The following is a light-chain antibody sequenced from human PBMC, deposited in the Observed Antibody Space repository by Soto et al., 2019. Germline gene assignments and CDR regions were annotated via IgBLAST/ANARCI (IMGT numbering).Light chain of an antibody. CDR3: QQYNDWPLK. J-gene: IGKJ1*01. Sequence: IVMTPSPVTLSVSPVEIANLSVRASQSINNNLAWYQQKPGQAPSLLIYGAFTRAPGIPARFSGTGSETEFTLTISSLQSEDFALYYCQQYNDWPLKFGQGTKGDIK. V-gene: IGKV3-15*01. CDR1: QSINNN. CDR2: GAF.